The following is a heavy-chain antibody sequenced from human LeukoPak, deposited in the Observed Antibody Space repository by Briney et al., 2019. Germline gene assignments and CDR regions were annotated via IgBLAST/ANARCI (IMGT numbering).Heavy chain of an antibody. Sequence: PSETLSLTCTVSGGSISGYYWSWIRQPPGKGLEWIGYIYDRGSTNYNPSLKSRVTISVDMSKNQFSLNLSSVTAADTAVYYCARRNRGDLPDYWGQGTLVTVSS. CDR1: GGSISGYY. CDR3: ARRNRGDLPDY. CDR2: IYDRGST. D-gene: IGHD1-14*01. V-gene: IGHV4-59*01. J-gene: IGHJ4*02.